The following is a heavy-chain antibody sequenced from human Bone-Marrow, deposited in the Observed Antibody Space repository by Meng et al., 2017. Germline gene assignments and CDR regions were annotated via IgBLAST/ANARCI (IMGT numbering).Heavy chain of an antibody. D-gene: IGHD6-19*01. Sequence: GGSLRLSCAASGFTFSSYAMHGVRQAPGKGLEWVAVISYDGSNKYYADSVKGRFTISRDNSKNTLYLQMNSLRAEDTAVYYCAREDSSGWYMGSYAFDIWGQGTMVTVSS. CDR2: ISYDGSNK. V-gene: IGHV3-30*01. CDR3: AREDSSGWYMGSYAFDI. J-gene: IGHJ3*02. CDR1: GFTFSSYA.